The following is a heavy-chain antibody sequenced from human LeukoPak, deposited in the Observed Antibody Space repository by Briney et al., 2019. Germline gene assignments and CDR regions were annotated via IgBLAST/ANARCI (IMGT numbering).Heavy chain of an antibody. D-gene: IGHD4-17*01. CDR2: INPNSGGT. J-gene: IGHJ6*02. Sequence: ASVKVSCKASGYTFTGYYMHWVRQAPGQGLEWMGWINPNSGGTNYAQKFQGRVTMTRDTSISTAYMELSRLRSDDTAVYYCARPVRAIGVYYYYYGMDVWGQGTTVTVSS. CDR1: GYTFTGYY. V-gene: IGHV1-2*02. CDR3: ARPVRAIGVYYYYYGMDV.